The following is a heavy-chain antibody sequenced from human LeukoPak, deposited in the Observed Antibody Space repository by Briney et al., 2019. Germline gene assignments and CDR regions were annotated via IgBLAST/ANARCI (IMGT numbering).Heavy chain of an antibody. CDR3: ARGPYYYDSSVAY. CDR1: GGSISNYY. Sequence: PSETLSLTCTVSGGSISNYYWSWIRQPPGKGLEWVGYIHYSGSTNYNPSLKSRVTISVETSKKQFSLKLSSVTPADTAVYYCARGPYYYDSSVAYWGQGTLVTVSS. CDR2: IHYSGST. D-gene: IGHD3-22*01. V-gene: IGHV4-59*01. J-gene: IGHJ4*02.